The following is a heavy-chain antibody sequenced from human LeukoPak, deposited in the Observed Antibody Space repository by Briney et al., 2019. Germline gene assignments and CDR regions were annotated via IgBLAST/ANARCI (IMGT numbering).Heavy chain of an antibody. J-gene: IGHJ4*02. Sequence: GRSLRLSCAASGFTFSSYGMHWVRQAPGKGLEWVAVIWYDGSNKYYADSVKGRFTISRDNSKNTLYLQMKSLRAEDTAVYYCARDSSSYFSSSEFDYWGQGTLVTVSS. CDR3: ARDSSSYFSSSEFDY. CDR1: GFTFSSYG. CDR2: IWYDGSNK. D-gene: IGHD6-6*01. V-gene: IGHV3-33*01.